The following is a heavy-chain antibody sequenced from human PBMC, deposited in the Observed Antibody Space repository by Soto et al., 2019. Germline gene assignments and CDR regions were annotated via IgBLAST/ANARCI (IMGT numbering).Heavy chain of an antibody. J-gene: IGHJ4*02. Sequence: EVQLVESGGGLVQPGGSLRLSCAASGFTFDDYAIHWVRQAPGKGLEWVSGISWNGAATGYVDSVKGRFSISRDNTKNTLYLQMNSLRSEDTAVYYCENLPLYGSGFECWVQGTLVTVSS. CDR3: ENLPLYGSGFEC. V-gene: IGHV3-9*01. CDR1: GFTFDDYA. D-gene: IGHD3-10*01. CDR2: ISWNGAAT.